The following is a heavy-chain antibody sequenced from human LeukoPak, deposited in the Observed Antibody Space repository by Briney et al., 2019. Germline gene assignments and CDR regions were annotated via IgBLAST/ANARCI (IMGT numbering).Heavy chain of an antibody. V-gene: IGHV1-69*05. CDR1: GGTFSSYA. D-gene: IGHD1-26*01. CDR2: IIPIFGTA. Sequence: SVKVSCKASGGTFSSYAISWVRQAPGQGLEWMGRIIPIFGTANYAQKFQGRVTITTDESTSTAYMKLSSLRSEDTAVYYCAGDEWEEHDYGDYWGQGTLVTVSS. CDR3: AGDEWEEHDYGDY. J-gene: IGHJ4*02.